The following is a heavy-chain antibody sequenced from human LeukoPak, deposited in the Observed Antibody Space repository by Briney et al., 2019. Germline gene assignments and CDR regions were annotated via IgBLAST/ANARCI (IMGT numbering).Heavy chain of an antibody. CDR1: GFTFSSYA. V-gene: IGHV3-23*01. J-gene: IGHJ5*02. CDR3: AKSPVVVPAASAGNTPNWFDP. D-gene: IGHD2-2*01. Sequence: PGGSLRLSCAASGFTFSSYAMSWVRQAPGKGLEWVSAISGSGGSTYYADSVKGRFTISRDNSKNTLYLQMNSLRAEDTAVYYCAKSPVVVPAASAGNTPNWFDPWGQGTLVTVSS. CDR2: ISGSGGST.